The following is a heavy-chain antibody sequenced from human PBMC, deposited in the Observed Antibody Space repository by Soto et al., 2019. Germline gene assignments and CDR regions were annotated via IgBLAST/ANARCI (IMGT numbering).Heavy chain of an antibody. D-gene: IGHD2-2*01. CDR1: GGTFSSYP. Sequence: SVKVSCRASGGTFSSYPISWVRQAPGQGLEWMGGIIPIFGTANYAQKFQGRVTITADESTSTAYMELSSLRSEDTAVYYCARSGDIVVVPAATSLGFDPWGQGTLVTVSS. J-gene: IGHJ5*02. CDR2: IIPIFGTA. V-gene: IGHV1-69*13. CDR3: ARSGDIVVVPAATSLGFDP.